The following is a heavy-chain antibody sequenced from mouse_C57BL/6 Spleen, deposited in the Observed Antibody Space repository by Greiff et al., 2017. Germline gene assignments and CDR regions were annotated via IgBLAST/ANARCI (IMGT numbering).Heavy chain of an antibody. CDR1: GYAFSSSW. J-gene: IGHJ3*01. V-gene: IGHV1-82*01. CDR2: IYPGDGDT. Sequence: QVPLQQSGPELVKPGASVKISCKASGYAFSSSWMNWVKQRPGKGLEWIGRIYPGDGDTNYNGKFKGKATLTADKSSSTAYMQLSSLTSEDSAVYFCARWDDYDVWFAYWGQGTLVTVSA. D-gene: IGHD2-4*01. CDR3: ARWDDYDVWFAY.